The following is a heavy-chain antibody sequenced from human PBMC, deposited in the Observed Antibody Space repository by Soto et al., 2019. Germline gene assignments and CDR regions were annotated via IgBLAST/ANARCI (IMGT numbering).Heavy chain of an antibody. CDR1: GFTFSSYA. CDR2: ISGSGGST. J-gene: IGHJ3*02. Sequence: PGGSLRLSCAASGFTFSSYAMSWVRQAPGKGLEWVSAISGSGGSTHYADSVKGRFTISRDNSKNTLYLQMNSLRAEDTAVYYCAKRSFMVRGSHAFDIWGQGTMVTVSS. V-gene: IGHV3-23*01. D-gene: IGHD3-10*01. CDR3: AKRSFMVRGSHAFDI.